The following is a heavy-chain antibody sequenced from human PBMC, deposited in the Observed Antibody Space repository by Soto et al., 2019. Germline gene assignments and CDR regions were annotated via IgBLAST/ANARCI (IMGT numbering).Heavy chain of an antibody. J-gene: IGHJ4*02. CDR3: ARMSGAMVLGY. CDR2: IYTGDSDN. D-gene: IGHD5-18*01. V-gene: IGHV5-51*01. Sequence: EXLKISCKSSGYXFTSHWLVWVRQMPGKGLEWMGTIYTGDSDNRYSPSFQGQVSISTDKSVITAYLKWRRMKASDSAMYYCARMSGAMVLGYWGQGTLVTVSS. CDR1: GYXFTSHW.